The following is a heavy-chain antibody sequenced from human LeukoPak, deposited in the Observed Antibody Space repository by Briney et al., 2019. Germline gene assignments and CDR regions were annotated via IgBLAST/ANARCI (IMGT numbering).Heavy chain of an antibody. V-gene: IGHV3-53*01. J-gene: IGHJ3*02. CDR2: IYSGGGA. CDR3: ARDRGWIQHDI. CDR1: GFTFSSNY. Sequence: GGSLRLSCAASGFTFSSNYMSWARQAPGKGLECVSVIYSGGGAYYADSVKGRFTISRDNSKNTLYLQMNSLRAEDTAVYYCARDRGWIQHDIWGQGTMVTVSS. D-gene: IGHD5-18*01.